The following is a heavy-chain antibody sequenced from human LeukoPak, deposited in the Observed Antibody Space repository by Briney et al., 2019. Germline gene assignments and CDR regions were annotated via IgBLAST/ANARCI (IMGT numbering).Heavy chain of an antibody. Sequence: SETLSLTCTVSGGSISSYYWSWIRQPPGKGLEWIGYIYYSGSTNYNPSLKSRVTISVDTSKNQFSLKLSSVNAADTAVYYCARWQAPEYDYIWGSYRSKAFDIWGQGTMVTVSS. CDR1: GGSISSYY. CDR2: IYYSGST. V-gene: IGHV4-59*01. D-gene: IGHD3-16*02. J-gene: IGHJ3*02. CDR3: ARWQAPEYDYIWGSYRSKAFDI.